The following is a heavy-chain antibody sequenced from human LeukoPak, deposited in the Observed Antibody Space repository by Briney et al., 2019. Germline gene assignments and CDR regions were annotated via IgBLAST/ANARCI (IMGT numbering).Heavy chain of an antibody. Sequence: GGSLRLSCAASGFTFSSYGMSWVRQAPGKGLEWVAVISYDGSNKYYADSVKGRFTISRDNSKNTLYLQMKSLRAEDTAVYYCAKGGGYEAQYYYYYLDVWGKGTTVTISS. D-gene: IGHD5-12*01. CDR3: AKGGGYEAQYYYYYLDV. J-gene: IGHJ6*03. V-gene: IGHV3-30*18. CDR1: GFTFSSYG. CDR2: ISYDGSNK.